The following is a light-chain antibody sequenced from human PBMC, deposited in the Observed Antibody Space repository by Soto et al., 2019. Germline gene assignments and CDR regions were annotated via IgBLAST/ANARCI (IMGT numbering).Light chain of an antibody. V-gene: IGLV1-47*01. J-gene: IGLJ2*01. CDR1: SSNIGSNY. Sequence: QAVVTQPPSASGTPGQRVTISCSGSSSNIGSNYVYWYQQVPGTAPRLLMYRASQRPSGVPDRFSGSKSGTSASLAISGLRSEDEADYYCASWDHTLNGLVFGGGTKVTVL. CDR3: ASWDHTLNGLV. CDR2: RAS.